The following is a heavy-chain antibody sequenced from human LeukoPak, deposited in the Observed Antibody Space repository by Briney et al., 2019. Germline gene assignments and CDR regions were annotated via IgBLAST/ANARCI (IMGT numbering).Heavy chain of an antibody. V-gene: IGHV4-61*02. D-gene: IGHD3-3*01. CDR3: ARGDFWSGYEDY. CDR2: IYTSGST. CDR1: GGSISSGSYY. J-gene: IGHJ4*02. Sequence: SETLSLTCTVSGGSISSGSYYWSWIRQPAGKGLEWIGRIYTSGSTNYNPSLKSRVTISVDTSKSQFSLKLSSVTAADTAVYYCARGDFWSGYEDYWGQGTLVTVSS.